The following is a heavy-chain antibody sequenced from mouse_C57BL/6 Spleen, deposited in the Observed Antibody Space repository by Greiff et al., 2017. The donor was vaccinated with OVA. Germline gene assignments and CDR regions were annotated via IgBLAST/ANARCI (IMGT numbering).Heavy chain of an antibody. CDR3: ARVVGGDFDY. D-gene: IGHD1-1*02. CDR2: IYPGDGDT. Sequence: QVQLQQSGPELVKPGASVKISCKASGYAFSSSWMNWVKQRPGKGLEWIGRIYPGDGDTNYNGKFKGKATLTADKSSSTAYMQLSSLTSEDSAVYFCARVVGGDFDYWGQGTTLTVSS. J-gene: IGHJ2*01. V-gene: IGHV1-82*01. CDR1: GYAFSSSW.